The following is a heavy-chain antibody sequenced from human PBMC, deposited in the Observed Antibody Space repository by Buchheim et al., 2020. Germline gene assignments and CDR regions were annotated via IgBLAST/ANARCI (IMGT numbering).Heavy chain of an antibody. CDR2: IDKTGGTR. D-gene: IGHD6-13*01. V-gene: IGHV3-23*04. Sequence: EVQLVESGGGLVQRGGSLRLSCAASGFNFGDYAMSWVRQAPGKGLEWVSGIDKTGGTRFRAESVRGRFIISRETSNNTLYLQMNSLRVEDTAIYFCARGGYKGDSSSWYFLDNWGQGIL. CDR3: ARGGYKGDSSSWYFLDN. J-gene: IGHJ4*02. CDR1: GFNFGDYA.